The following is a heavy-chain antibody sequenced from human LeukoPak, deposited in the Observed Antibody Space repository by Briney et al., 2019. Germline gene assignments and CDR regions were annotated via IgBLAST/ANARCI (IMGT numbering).Heavy chain of an antibody. CDR1: RYTFTSYD. J-gene: IGHJ3*02. V-gene: IGHV1-8*03. D-gene: IGHD2-21*01. Sequence: GASVKVSCKASRYTFTSYDINWVRQATGQGLEWMGWMNPNSGNTGYAQKFQGRVTITRNTSISTAYMELSSLRSEDTAVYYCARVGFGYCGGDCYAFDIWGQGTMVTVSS. CDR3: ARVGFGYCGGDCYAFDI. CDR2: MNPNSGNT.